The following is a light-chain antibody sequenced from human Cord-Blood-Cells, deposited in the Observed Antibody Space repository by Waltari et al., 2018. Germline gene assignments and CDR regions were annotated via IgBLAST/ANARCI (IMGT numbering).Light chain of an antibody. CDR2: LGS. Sequence: DLVMTQSPLSLPVTPGEPASNPCRSSPSLLHSNGYNSLDWYLQKPGQSPQLLIYLGSNRASGVPDRFSGSGSGTDFTLKISRVEAEDVGVYYCMQALQTPRTFGQGTKVEIK. CDR3: MQALQTPRT. V-gene: IGKV2-28*01. J-gene: IGKJ1*01. CDR1: PSLLHSNGYNS.